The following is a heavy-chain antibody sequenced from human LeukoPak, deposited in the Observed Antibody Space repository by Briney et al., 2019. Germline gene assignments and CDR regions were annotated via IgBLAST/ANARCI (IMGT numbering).Heavy chain of an antibody. J-gene: IGHJ4*02. CDR3: AKDLRTGLVVIGFDY. D-gene: IGHD3-22*01. V-gene: IGHV3-53*01. CDR2: IYSGGST. Sequence: GGSLRLSCAASGFTVSSNYMSWVRQAQGKGLEWVSVIYSGGSTSYADSVKGRFTISRDNSKNTLYLQMNSLRAEDTAVYYCAKDLRTGLVVIGFDYWGQGTLVTVSS. CDR1: GFTVSSNY.